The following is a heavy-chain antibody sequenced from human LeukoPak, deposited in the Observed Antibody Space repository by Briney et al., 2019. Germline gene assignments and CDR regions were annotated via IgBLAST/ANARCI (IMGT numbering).Heavy chain of an antibody. V-gene: IGHV4-59*01. CDR3: ARYSGYDLTLYYFDY. CDR2: IYYSGST. CDR1: GGSISSYY. Sequence: SETLSLTCTVSGGSISSYYWSWTRPPPGKGLEWIGYIYYSGSTNYNPSLKSRVTISVDTSKNQFSLKLSSVTAADTAVYYCARYSGYDLTLYYFDYWGQGTLVTVSS. J-gene: IGHJ4*02. D-gene: IGHD5-12*01.